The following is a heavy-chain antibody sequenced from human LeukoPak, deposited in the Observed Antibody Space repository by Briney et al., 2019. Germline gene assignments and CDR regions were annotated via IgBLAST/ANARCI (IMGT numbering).Heavy chain of an antibody. CDR2: ISGSGGST. V-gene: IGHV3-23*01. CDR3: AKLASYYDSYYFDY. J-gene: IGHJ4*02. Sequence: GGCLRLSCAASGFTFISYAMSWVRQAPGKGLEWVSAISGSGGSTYYADSVKGRFTISRDNSKNTLYLQMNSLRAEDTAVYYCAKLASYYDSYYFDYWGQGTLVTVSS. D-gene: IGHD3-3*01. CDR1: GFTFISYA.